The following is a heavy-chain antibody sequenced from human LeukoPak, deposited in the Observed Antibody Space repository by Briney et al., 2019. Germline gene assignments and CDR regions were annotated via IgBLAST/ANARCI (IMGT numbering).Heavy chain of an antibody. CDR3: ATNGEYCSSTSCWDWFDP. V-gene: IGHV1-18*01. CDR1: GYTFTSYG. Sequence: ASVKVSCKASGYTFTSYGISWVRQAPGQGLEWMGWISAYNGNTNHAQKLQGRVTMTTDTSTSTAYMELRSLRSDDTAVYYCATNGEYCSSTSCWDWFDPWGQGTLVTVSS. J-gene: IGHJ5*02. CDR2: ISAYNGNT. D-gene: IGHD2-2*01.